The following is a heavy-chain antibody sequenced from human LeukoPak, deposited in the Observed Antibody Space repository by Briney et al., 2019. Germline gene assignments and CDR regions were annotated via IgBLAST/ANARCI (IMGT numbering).Heavy chain of an antibody. J-gene: IGHJ4*02. V-gene: IGHV1-69*04. CDR1: GGTFSSYA. D-gene: IGHD5-18*01. CDR3: AGGGYSYGSSGY. CDR2: IIPILGIA. Sequence: GSSVKVSYKASGGTFSSYAISWVRQAPGQGLEWMGRIIPILGIANYAQKFQGRVTITADKSTSTAYMELSSLRSEDTAVYYCAGGGYSYGSSGYWGQGTLVTVSS.